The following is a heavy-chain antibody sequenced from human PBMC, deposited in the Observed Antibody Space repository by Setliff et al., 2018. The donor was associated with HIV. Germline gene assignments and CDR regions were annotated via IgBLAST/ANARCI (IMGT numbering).Heavy chain of an antibody. D-gene: IGHD3-10*01. V-gene: IGHV3-7*01. CDR2: IGQDGSEK. CDR1: RFDFNNYW. CDR3: ARKLRPGHGVDV. Sequence: PGGSLRLSCAASRFDFNNYWMCWVRQAPGKGLEWVANIGQDGSEKNYVDSVKGRFTISRDNAKNSMDLQMNSLRAEDTAIYYCARKLRPGHGVDVWGQGATVTV. J-gene: IGHJ6*02.